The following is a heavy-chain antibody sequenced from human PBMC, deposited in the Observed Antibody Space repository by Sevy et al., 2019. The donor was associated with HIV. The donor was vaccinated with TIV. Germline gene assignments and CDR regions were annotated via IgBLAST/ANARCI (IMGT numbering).Heavy chain of an antibody. CDR2: IYYNGHT. Sequence: SETLCLTCSVSGGTIVSSGHYWGWIRQTPGKGLEWIGSIYYNGHTYYNPSLKSRLTISIDTSKNQFSLNLGSVTAADTGLYFCAREAGGYDYDYGLDVWGQGTTVTVSS. D-gene: IGHD5-12*01. J-gene: IGHJ6*02. CDR3: AREAGGYDYDYGLDV. CDR1: GGTIVSSGHY. V-gene: IGHV4-39*02.